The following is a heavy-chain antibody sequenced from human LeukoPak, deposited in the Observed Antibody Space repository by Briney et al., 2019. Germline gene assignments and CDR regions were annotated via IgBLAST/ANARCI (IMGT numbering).Heavy chain of an antibody. CDR3: ATQATTGWHLS. J-gene: IGHJ5*02. CDR2: INPNSGGT. Sequence: GASVKVSCKASGYTFTGHYMRWVRQAPGQGPEWMGWINPNSGGTNYAQQFQGRVTMTRDTSLSTVYMELSSLRSDDTAVYYCATQATTGWHLSWGQGTLVTVSS. V-gene: IGHV1-2*02. CDR1: GYTFTGHY. D-gene: IGHD6-19*01.